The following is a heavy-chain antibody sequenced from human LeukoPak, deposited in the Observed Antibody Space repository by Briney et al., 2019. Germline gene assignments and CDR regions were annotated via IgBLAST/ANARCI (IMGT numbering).Heavy chain of an antibody. CDR3: ARTSPHDYYFDY. V-gene: IGHV3-20*04. CDR2: INWNGGST. Sequence: PGGSLRLSCAASGFTFIDYGMSCVRQAPGKGLEWVSGINWNGGSTGYADSVKGRFTISRDNAKNSLYLQMNSLRAEDTALYYCARTSPHDYYFDYWGQGTLVTVSS. J-gene: IGHJ4*02. D-gene: IGHD2-21*02. CDR1: GFTFIDYG.